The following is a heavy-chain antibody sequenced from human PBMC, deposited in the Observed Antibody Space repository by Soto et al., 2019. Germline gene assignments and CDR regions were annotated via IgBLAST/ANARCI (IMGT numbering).Heavy chain of an antibody. V-gene: IGHV3-33*01. D-gene: IGHD1-26*01. Sequence: QVQLVESAGGVVQPGRSLRLSCAASGFTFSSYGMHWVRQAPGKGLEWVAVIWYDGSNKYYADSVKGRFTISRDNSKNTLYLQMNSLRAEDTAVYYCARDAVGATQTFDYWGQGTLVTVSS. CDR2: IWYDGSNK. CDR1: GFTFSSYG. J-gene: IGHJ4*02. CDR3: ARDAVGATQTFDY.